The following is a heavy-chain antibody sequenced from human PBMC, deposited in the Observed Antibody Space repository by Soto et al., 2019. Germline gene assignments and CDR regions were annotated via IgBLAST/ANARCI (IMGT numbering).Heavy chain of an antibody. J-gene: IGHJ4*02. CDR3: ARACSSNSCYDVFDY. D-gene: IGHD2-2*01. V-gene: IGHV4-4*07. Sequence: PSETLSLTCTVSGGSISSYNLNWIRQPAGKGLEWIGRIYTSGSTNYNPSLKSRVTMSVDTSKNKFSLKLSSVTAADTAVYYCARACSSNSCYDVFDYWGQGTLVTVSS. CDR2: IYTSGST. CDR1: GGSISSYN.